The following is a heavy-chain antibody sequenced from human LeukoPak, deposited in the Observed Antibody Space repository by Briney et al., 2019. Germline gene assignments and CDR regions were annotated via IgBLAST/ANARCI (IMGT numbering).Heavy chain of an antibody. CDR3: ARLSPMIVDY. V-gene: IGHV5-51*01. D-gene: IGHD3-22*01. J-gene: IGHJ4*02. CDR1: GYSFTNYW. Sequence: PGEALKISCKGSGYSFTNYWIGWVRQMPGKGLEWMGIIYPDDSDTRYSPSFQGQVTISADKTISTAYLQWSSLKASDTAMYYCARLSPMIVDYWGQGTLVTVSS. CDR2: IYPDDSDT.